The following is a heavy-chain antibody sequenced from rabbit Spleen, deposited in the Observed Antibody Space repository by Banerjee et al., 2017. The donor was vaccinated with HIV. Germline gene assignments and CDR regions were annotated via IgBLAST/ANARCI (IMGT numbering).Heavy chain of an antibody. J-gene: IGHJ3*01. CDR1: GFDFSSYY. Sequence: QLKETGGGLVQPGGSLTLSCKASGFDFSSYYMSWVRQAPGKGLEWIGYFDPVFGNTYYANWVNGRFTISSHNAQNTLYLQLSSLTAADTATYFCVRGYDDYGDYTRLDLWGQGTLVTVS. CDR2: FDPVFGNT. CDR3: VRGYDDYGDYTRLDL. D-gene: IGHD2-1*01. V-gene: IGHV1S7*01.